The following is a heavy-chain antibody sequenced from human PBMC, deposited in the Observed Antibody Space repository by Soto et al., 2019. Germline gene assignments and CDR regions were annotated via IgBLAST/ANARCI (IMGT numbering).Heavy chain of an antibody. Sequence: SETLSLTCTVSGGSINSGGYSWTWIRQPPGKGLEWIGFIYHTGTTYYNPSLKSRATISLDTSRNQFFLNLNSVTAADTAVYYCARDVGSSHGPGHPHYFDYWGQGTLVTVSS. CDR3: ARDVGSSHGPGHPHYFDY. CDR2: IYHTGTT. J-gene: IGHJ4*02. CDR1: GGSINSGGYS. D-gene: IGHD2-2*01. V-gene: IGHV4-30-2*05.